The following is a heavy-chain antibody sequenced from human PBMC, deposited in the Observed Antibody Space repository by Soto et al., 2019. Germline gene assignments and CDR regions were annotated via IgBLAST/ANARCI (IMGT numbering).Heavy chain of an antibody. CDR3: ARDVVMTTVTGGIDY. V-gene: IGHV1-18*01. CDR2: ISGYNGNI. Sequence: QVQLVQSGAEVKKPGASVKVSCNTSGYTFTSYGISWVRQAPGQGLEWMGWISGYNGNIIYAQNFQGRVTMTTDTSTSTAYMELGNLRSDDRAVYYCARDVVMTTVTGGIDYWGQGTLVTVSS. D-gene: IGHD4-4*01. J-gene: IGHJ4*02. CDR1: GYTFTSYG.